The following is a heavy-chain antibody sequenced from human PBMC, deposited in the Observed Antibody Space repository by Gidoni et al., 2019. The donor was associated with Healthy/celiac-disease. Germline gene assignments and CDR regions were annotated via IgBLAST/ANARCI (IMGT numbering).Heavy chain of an antibody. CDR1: GGSISSGGYY. CDR3: ARGYCSGGSCYFDAFDI. V-gene: IGHV4-31*03. CDR2: IYYSGST. J-gene: IGHJ3*02. Sequence: QVQLQESGPGLVKPSQTLSLTCTVSGGSISSGGYYWSWIRQHPGKGLEWIGYIYYSGSTYYNPSLKSRVTISVDTSKNQFSLKLSSVTAADTAVYYCARGYCSGGSCYFDAFDIWGQGTMVTVSS. D-gene: IGHD2-15*01.